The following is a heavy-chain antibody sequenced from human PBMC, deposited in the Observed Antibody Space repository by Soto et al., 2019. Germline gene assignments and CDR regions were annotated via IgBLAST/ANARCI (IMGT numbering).Heavy chain of an antibody. V-gene: IGHV3-48*01. CDR2: ISSSSSTI. J-gene: IGHJ5*02. CDR3: ARGAYLNWFDP. CDR1: GFTFSSYS. Sequence: EVQLVESGGGLVQPGGSLRLSFAAYGFTFSSYSMNWVRQAPGKGLEWVSYISSSSSTIYYADSVKGRFTISRDNAKNSLYLQMNSLRAEDTAVYYCARGAYLNWFDPWGQGTLVTVSS.